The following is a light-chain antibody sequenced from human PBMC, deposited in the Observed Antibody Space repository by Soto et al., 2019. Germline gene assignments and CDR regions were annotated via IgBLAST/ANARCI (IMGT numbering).Light chain of an antibody. V-gene: IGLV2-18*02. CDR3: SSYTSTSRYG. J-gene: IGLJ1*01. CDR1: SSEVGKYDR. Sequence: QSVLTQPPSVSGSPGQSVTISCTGTSSEVGKYDRVSWYQQPPGTAPKLIIYEVTNRPSGVPARFSGSKSGNTASLTISGLQAEDEADYYCSSYTSTSRYGFGAGTKVTVL. CDR2: EVT.